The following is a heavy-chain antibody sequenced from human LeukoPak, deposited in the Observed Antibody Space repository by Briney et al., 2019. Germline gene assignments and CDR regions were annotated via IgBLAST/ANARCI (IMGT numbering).Heavy chain of an antibody. D-gene: IGHD3-22*01. V-gene: IGHV3-48*04. Sequence: GGSLRLSCAASGFTFSSYSMNWVRQAPGKGLEWVSYISSSSSTIYYADSVKGRFTISRDNAKNSLYLRMNSLRAEDTAVYYCARDRDSSGYDAFDIWGQGTMVTVSS. CDR2: ISSSSSTI. CDR1: GFTFSSYS. CDR3: ARDRDSSGYDAFDI. J-gene: IGHJ3*02.